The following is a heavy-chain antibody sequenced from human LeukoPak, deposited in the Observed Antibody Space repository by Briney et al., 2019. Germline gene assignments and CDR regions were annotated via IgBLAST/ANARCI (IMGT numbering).Heavy chain of an antibody. CDR3: ARDRPEDY. Sequence: PGGSLRLSCAVSGLTFSSSWMDWVRQAPGMGLEWVASINPDGIKRYSADSVKGRFTISRDNARNSLYLQMDSLRVEDTAFYYCARDRPEDYWGQGTLVTVSS. J-gene: IGHJ4*02. V-gene: IGHV3-7*01. CDR2: INPDGIKR. CDR1: GLTFSSSW.